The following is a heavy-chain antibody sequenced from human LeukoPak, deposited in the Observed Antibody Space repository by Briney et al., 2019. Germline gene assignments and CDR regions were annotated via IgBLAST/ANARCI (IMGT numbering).Heavy chain of an antibody. V-gene: IGHV1-58*01. Sequence: ASVKVSCKASGFTNSNSSVQWVRQARGQRPEWIGWIVVGTGKTNYAQRLQERVTISRDMSTGTVDMELSSLRSEDTAVYYCAATSIRMVQRIIYYGEDVWGQGTTVTVSS. CDR1: GFTNSNSS. CDR3: AATSIRMVQRIIYYGEDV. CDR2: IVVGTGKT. D-gene: IGHD3-10*01. J-gene: IGHJ6*02.